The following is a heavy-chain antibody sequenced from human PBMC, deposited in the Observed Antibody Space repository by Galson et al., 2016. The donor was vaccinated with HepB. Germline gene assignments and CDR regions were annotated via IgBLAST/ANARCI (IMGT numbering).Heavy chain of an antibody. CDR3: ARIDCSTTNCYNFDF. Sequence: QSGAEVKKAGESLQISCQGSGYSFTSYWIAWVRQMPGEGLECMGIIYPGDSDTRYSPSFQGKVTISADKSISTAYLQWSSLKASDTAMYFCARIDCSTTNCYNFDFWGQGTLLTVSS. CDR2: IYPGDSDT. D-gene: IGHD2-2*02. CDR1: GYSFTSYW. J-gene: IGHJ4*02. V-gene: IGHV5-51*01.